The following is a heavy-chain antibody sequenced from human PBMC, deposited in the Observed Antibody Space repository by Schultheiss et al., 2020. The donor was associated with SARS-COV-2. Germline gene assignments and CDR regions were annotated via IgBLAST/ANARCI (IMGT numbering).Heavy chain of an antibody. CDR3: ARPGIAAPHYFDY. J-gene: IGHJ4*02. D-gene: IGHD6-13*01. CDR2: INHSGST. CDR1: GGSISGYY. V-gene: IGHV4-34*01. Sequence: SETLSLTCTVSGGSISGYYWSWIRQPPGKGLEWIGEINHSGSTNYNPSLKSRVTISVDTSKNQFSLKLSSVTAADTAVYYCARPGIAAPHYFDYWGQGTLVTVSS.